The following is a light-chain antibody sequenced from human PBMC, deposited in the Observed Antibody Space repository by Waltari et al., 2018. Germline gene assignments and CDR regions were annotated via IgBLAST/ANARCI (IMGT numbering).Light chain of an antibody. CDR3: QQYAA. J-gene: IGKJ4*01. V-gene: IGKV4-1*01. CDR2: WAS. CDR1: QSVLFSSHNKTY. Sequence: DIVMTQSPDSLAVSLGERATINCKSSQSVLFSSHNKTYLTWYQQKPRQPPRLLIYWASSRESGVPDRVSGGGSGTDFTLTISSLQAEDVAVYYCQQYAAFGGGTKVEIK.